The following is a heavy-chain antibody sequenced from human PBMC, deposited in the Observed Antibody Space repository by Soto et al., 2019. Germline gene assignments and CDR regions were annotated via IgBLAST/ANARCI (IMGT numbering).Heavy chain of an antibody. CDR3: ARRAASGRHFDH. J-gene: IGHJ4*02. V-gene: IGHV3-48*03. Sequence: PGGSLRLSCAASGFTFSNYEMNWVRQAPGKGLEWVSYISGSGSTMYYADSVKGRFTVSRDNAENSLYLQMNSLRAEDTAVYYCARRAASGRHFDHWGQGTLVSVSS. CDR2: ISGSGSTM. D-gene: IGHD6-13*01. CDR1: GFTFSNYE.